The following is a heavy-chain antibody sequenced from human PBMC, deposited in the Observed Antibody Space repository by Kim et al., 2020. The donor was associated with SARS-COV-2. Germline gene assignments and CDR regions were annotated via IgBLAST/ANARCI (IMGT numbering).Heavy chain of an antibody. CDR2: VYYSGNT. V-gene: IGHV4-39*07. CDR3: ARCKGGYDPVDL. CDR1: NGSISGSTNY. Sequence: SETLSLTCSVSNGSISGSTNYWGWIRQPPGKGLEWIGSVYYSGNTYYNPSLKSRVTISVDTSKNQFSLKLTSVTAADTAVYYCARCKGGYDPVDLWGQGTLVTVSS. D-gene: IGHD5-12*01. J-gene: IGHJ5*02.